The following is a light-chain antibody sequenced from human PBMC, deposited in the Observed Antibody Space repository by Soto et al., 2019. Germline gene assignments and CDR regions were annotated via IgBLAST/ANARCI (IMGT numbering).Light chain of an antibody. V-gene: IGLV1-40*01. CDR2: GNS. J-gene: IGLJ3*02. CDR3: QSYDSSLSAL. CDR1: SSNIGAGYD. Sequence: QSVLTQPPSVSGAPGQRVTISCTGSSSNIGAGYDVHWYQQLPGTAPKPLIYGNSNRPSGVPDRFSASKSGTSASLAITGLQAEGEADYYCQSYDSSLSALFGGGTKLTVL.